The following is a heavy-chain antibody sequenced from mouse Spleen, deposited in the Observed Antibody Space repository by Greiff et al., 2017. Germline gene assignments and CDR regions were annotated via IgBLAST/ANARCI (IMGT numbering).Heavy chain of an antibody. V-gene: IGHV1-81*01. Sequence: VQLQESGAELARPGASVKLSCKASGYTFTSYGISWVKQRTGQGLEWIGEIYPRSGNTYYNEKFKGKATLTADKSSSTAYMELRSLTSEDSAVYFCGDYVPSYWYFDVWGAGTTVTVSS. CDR2: IYPRSGNT. J-gene: IGHJ1*01. CDR1: GYTFTSYG. D-gene: IGHD5-5*01. CDR3: GDYVPSYWYFDV.